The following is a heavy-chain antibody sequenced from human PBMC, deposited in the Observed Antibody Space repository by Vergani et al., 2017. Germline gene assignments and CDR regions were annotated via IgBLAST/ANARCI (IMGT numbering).Heavy chain of an antibody. CDR2: IQKDGIDK. Sequence: QVQLVESGGGVVQPGESLRLSCAASGFPFSTYGMHWVRQAPGKGLEWVAFIQKDGIDKFYADSVRGRFTISRDISKNTLYLQMNSLRAEDTAVYYCAKGVPATYYDIWAGYYHDYWGQGTLITVSS. CDR1: GFPFSTYG. D-gene: IGHD3-9*01. J-gene: IGHJ4*02. V-gene: IGHV3-30*02. CDR3: AKGVPATYYDIWAGYYHDY.